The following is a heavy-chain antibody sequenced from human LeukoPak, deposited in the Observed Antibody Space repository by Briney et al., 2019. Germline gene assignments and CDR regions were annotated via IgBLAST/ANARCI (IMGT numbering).Heavy chain of an antibody. J-gene: IGHJ4*02. Sequence: GASVKVSCKASGYTFTSYGISWVRQAPGQGLEWMGWISAYNGNTNYAQKLQGRVTMTTDTSTSTAYMELRSLRSDDTAVYYCARSYYYDSSGYRASFDYWGQGTLVTVSS. CDR2: ISAYNGNT. CDR3: ARSYYYDSSGYRASFDY. D-gene: IGHD3-22*01. V-gene: IGHV1-18*01. CDR1: GYTFTSYG.